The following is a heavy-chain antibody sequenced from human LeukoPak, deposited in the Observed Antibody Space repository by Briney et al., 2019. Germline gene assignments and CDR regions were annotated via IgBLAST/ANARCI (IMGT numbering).Heavy chain of an antibody. J-gene: IGHJ4*02. V-gene: IGHV4-59*08. CDR1: GGSISSYY. D-gene: IGHD3-10*01. CDR3: ARLAYGSGSYQD. Sequence: PSETLSLTCTVSGGSISSYYWSWLRQPPGKGLEWIGYIYYSGSTNYNPSLKSRVTISVDTSKNQFSLKLSSVTAADTAVYYCARLAYGSGSYQDWGQGTLVTVSS. CDR2: IYYSGST.